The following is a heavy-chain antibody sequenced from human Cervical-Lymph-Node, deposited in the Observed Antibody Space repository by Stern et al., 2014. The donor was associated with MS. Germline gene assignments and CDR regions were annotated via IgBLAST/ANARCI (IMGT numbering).Heavy chain of an antibody. V-gene: IGHV3-33*01. J-gene: IGHJ4*02. CDR3: ARVGTNNYYDSSGYYTDY. D-gene: IGHD3-22*01. CDR2: IWYDGSNK. Sequence: VQLVESGGGVVQPGRSLRLSCAASGFTFSSYGMHWVRQAPGKGLEWVAVIWYDGSNKYYADSVKGRFTISRDNSKNTLYLQMNSLRAEDTAVYYCARVGTNNYYDSSGYYTDYWGQGTLVTVSS. CDR1: GFTFSSYG.